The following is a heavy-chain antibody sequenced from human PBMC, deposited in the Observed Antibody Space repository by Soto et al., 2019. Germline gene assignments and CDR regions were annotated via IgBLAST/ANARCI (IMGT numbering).Heavy chain of an antibody. CDR2: ISAYNGNT. Sequence: QVQLVQSGAEVKKPGASVKVSCKASDYTFTSYGISWVRQAPGQGLEWMGWISAYNGNTNYAQKLQGRVTMTTDTPTSTAYMELRSLRSDDTAVYYCARMAPPDDILTGYYYFDYWGQGTLVTVSS. D-gene: IGHD3-9*01. V-gene: IGHV1-18*01. J-gene: IGHJ4*02. CDR1: DYTFTSYG. CDR3: ARMAPPDDILTGYYYFDY.